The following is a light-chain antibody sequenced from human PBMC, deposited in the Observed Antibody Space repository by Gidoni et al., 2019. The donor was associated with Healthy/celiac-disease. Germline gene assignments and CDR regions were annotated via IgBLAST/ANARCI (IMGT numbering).Light chain of an antibody. J-gene: IGKJ2*01. V-gene: IGKV3-11*01. CDR1: QSVSSY. Sequence: IVLTQSPATLSLSPGERATLSCRASQSVSSYLAWYQQKPGQAPRLLIYDAYNRATGIPARFSGSGSGTDFTLTISSLEPEDFAVYYCQQRSNWPPGYTCGQGTKLEIK. CDR2: DAY. CDR3: QQRSNWPPGYT.